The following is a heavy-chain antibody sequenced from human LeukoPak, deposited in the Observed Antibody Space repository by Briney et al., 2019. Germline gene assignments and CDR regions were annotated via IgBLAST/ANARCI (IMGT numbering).Heavy chain of an antibody. V-gene: IGHV4-39*07. D-gene: IGHD6-13*01. Sequence: SQTLSLTCTVSGGSISSGSYYWSWIRQPPGKGLEWIGEINHSGSTNYNPSLKSRVTISVDTSKNQFSLKLSSVTAADTAVYYCARGREGTAPGYSSSWYYYYYYMDVWGKGTTVTISS. CDR3: ARGREGTAPGYSSSWYYYYYYMDV. J-gene: IGHJ6*03. CDR2: INHSGST. CDR1: GGSISSGSYY.